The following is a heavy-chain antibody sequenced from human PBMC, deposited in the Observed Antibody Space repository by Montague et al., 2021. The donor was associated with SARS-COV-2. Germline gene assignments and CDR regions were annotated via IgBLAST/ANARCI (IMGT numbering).Heavy chain of an antibody. CDR1: GFTVSSNH. J-gene: IGHJ6*03. D-gene: IGHD3-10*01. Sequence: SLRLSCAASGFTVSSNHMSWVRQAPGKGLEWVSVIYSGGSTYYADSVKGRFTISRDNSKNTLYLQMNSLRAEDTAVYYCARGGSRFGELFTSHYYYYYMDVWGKGTTVTVSS. CDR2: IYSGGST. V-gene: IGHV3-66*02. CDR3: ARGGSRFGELFTSHYYYYYMDV.